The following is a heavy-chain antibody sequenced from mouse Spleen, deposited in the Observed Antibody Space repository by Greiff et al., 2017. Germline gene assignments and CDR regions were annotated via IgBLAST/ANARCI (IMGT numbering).Heavy chain of an antibody. CDR1: GFTFSSYA. Sequence: EVMLVESGGGLVKPGGSLKLSCAASGFTFSSYAMSWVRQTPEKRLEWVATISDGGSYTYYPDNVKGRFTISRDNAKNNLYLQMSHLKSEDTAMYYCARVRDTTIVAPYDYWGQGTTLTGSS. CDR2: ISDGGSYT. J-gene: IGHJ2*01. V-gene: IGHV5-4*03. D-gene: IGHD1-1*01. CDR3: ARVRDTTIVAPYDY.